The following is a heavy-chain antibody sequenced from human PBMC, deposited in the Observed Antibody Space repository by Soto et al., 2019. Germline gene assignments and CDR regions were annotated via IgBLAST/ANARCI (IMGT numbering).Heavy chain of an antibody. CDR2: INPNGGST. V-gene: IGHV1-46*01. D-gene: IGHD3-22*01. J-gene: IGHJ3*02. CDR1: AVTFTSYF. CDR3: ARYYYDSSGGDDAFDI. Sequence: EASVKVSCKAPAVTFTSYFMHWVRQAPGHGLEWIGVINPNGGSTKFAQTFQGRVTMTGDTSTSTVYMELRSLRSEDTAVYYCARYYYDSSGGDDAFDIWGQGTMVTVSS.